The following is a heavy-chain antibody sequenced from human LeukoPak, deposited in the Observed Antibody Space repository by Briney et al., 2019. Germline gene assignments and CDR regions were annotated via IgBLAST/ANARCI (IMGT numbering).Heavy chain of an antibody. D-gene: IGHD1-26*01. Sequence: AASVKVSCKASGYTFTTYYIHWVRQAPGEGLERLGTINPSGGGTDYAQKFQGRVAMTRDTSTSTVYMDLTSLRSADTAVYYCARGLNIAVKTGGTWENYYYYMDVWGEGTTVTVSS. J-gene: IGHJ6*03. CDR1: GYTFTTYY. V-gene: IGHV1-46*01. CDR3: ARGLNIAVKTGGTWENYYYYMDV. CDR2: INPSGGGT.